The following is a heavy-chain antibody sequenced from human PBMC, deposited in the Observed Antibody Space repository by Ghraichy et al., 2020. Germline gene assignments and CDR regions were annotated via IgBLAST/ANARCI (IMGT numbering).Heavy chain of an antibody. CDR2: INPNSGGT. D-gene: IGHD3-22*01. CDR3: ARDWYYYDSSGYQKAFDI. CDR1: GYTFTGYY. Sequence: ASVKVSCKASGYTFTGYYMHWVRQAPGQGLEWMGWINPNSGGTNYAQKFQGRVTMTRDTSISTAYMELSRLRSDDTAVYYCARDWYYYDSSGYQKAFDIWGQGTMVTVSS. V-gene: IGHV1-2*02. J-gene: IGHJ3*02.